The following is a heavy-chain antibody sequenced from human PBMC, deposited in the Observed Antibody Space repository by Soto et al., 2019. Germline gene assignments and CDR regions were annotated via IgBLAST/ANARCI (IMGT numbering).Heavy chain of an antibody. CDR2: ISYSGST. Sequence: QVQLQESGPGLVKPSETLSLTCTVSGGSISSYYWSWIRQPPGKGLEWIGYISYSGSTNYNPSLKGWVNISVDTSKKQFSLKGGSVTAADTAVYYCVRDCYASSCFDYWGQGILVTVSS. CDR3: VRDCYASSCFDY. J-gene: IGHJ4*02. V-gene: IGHV4-59*01. D-gene: IGHD6-13*01. CDR1: GGSISSYY.